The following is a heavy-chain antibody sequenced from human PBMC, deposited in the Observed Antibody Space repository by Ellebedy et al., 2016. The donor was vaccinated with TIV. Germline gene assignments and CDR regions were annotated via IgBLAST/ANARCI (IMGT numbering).Heavy chain of an antibody. D-gene: IGHD3-16*01. CDR1: GFTFGTYS. J-gene: IGHJ6*02. CDR2: ISNDFSAI. CDR3: ARDGGRGYGMDV. V-gene: IGHV3-48*04. Sequence: GESLKISCAASGFTFGTYSMNWVRQAPGKGLEWVSYISNDFSAIYYADSVKGRFTISRDNAKNSLYLQMNSLRAEDTAVYYCARDGGRGYGMDVWGQGTTVTVSS.